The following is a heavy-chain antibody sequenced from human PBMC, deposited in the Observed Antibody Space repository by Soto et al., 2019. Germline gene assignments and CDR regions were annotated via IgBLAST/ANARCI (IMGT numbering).Heavy chain of an antibody. Sequence: QVQLVQSGAEVKKPGSSVKVSCKASVGTFSSYTISWVRQAPGQGLEWMGRIIPILGIANYAQKFQGRVTITADKSTSTAYMELSSLRSEDTAVYYCARGQRGPPNYGMDVWGQGTTVTVSS. J-gene: IGHJ6*02. V-gene: IGHV1-69*02. D-gene: IGHD3-10*01. CDR1: VGTFSSYT. CDR2: IIPILGIA. CDR3: ARGQRGPPNYGMDV.